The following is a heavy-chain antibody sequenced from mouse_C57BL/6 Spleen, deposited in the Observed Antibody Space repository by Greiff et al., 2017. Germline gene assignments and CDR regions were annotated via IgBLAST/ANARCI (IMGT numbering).Heavy chain of an antibody. CDR1: GFTFSSSA. D-gene: IGHD1-2*01. CDR2: ISDGGSYT. CDR3: ARDSGYPGAMDY. Sequence: EVQLKESGGGLVKPGGSLKLSCAASGFTFSSSAMSWVRQTPEKRLEWVATISDGGSYTYYPDNVKGRFTISRDNAKNNLYLQMSHLKSEDTAMYYCARDSGYPGAMDYWGQGTSVTVSS. J-gene: IGHJ4*01. V-gene: IGHV5-4*01.